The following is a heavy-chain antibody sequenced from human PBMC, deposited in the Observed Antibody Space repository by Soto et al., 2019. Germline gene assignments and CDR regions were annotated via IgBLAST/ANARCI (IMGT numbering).Heavy chain of an antibody. D-gene: IGHD6-19*01. V-gene: IGHV4-39*01. CDR2: IYYSGST. CDR1: GGSISSSSYY. Sequence: SETLSLTCTVSGGSISSSSYYWGWIRQPPGKGLEWIGSIYYSGSTYYNPSLKSRVTISVDTSKNQFSLKLSSVTAADTAAYYCAWQWLDESWFDPWGQGTLVTVSS. J-gene: IGHJ5*02. CDR3: AWQWLDESWFDP.